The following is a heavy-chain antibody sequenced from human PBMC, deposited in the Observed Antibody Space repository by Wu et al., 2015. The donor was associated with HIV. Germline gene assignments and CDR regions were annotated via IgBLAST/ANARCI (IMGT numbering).Heavy chain of an antibody. D-gene: IGHD2-15*01. CDR3: ASGRRGHCDAGGRYAGYYYYCGMAV. J-gene: IGHJ6*02. V-gene: IGHV1-69*05. CDR2: IIPSFATA. CDR1: GYIFINYF. Sequence: QVQLVQSGSEVKKPGASMKVSCRTSGYIFINYFIQWVRQAPGQGLEWMGGIIPSFATAHYAQNFQGRVTLTTDASTSTAYMELSSLRSEDTAVYYCASGRRGHCDAGGRYAGYYYYCGMAVWAKGPRSPSP.